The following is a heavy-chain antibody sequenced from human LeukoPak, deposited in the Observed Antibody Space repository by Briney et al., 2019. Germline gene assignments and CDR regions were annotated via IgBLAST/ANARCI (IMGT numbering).Heavy chain of an antibody. J-gene: IGHJ4*02. CDR2: IDPSDSYT. V-gene: IGHV5-10-1*01. Sequence: GESLRISCKGFGSSFPSYWITWVGKMPGKGLEWRGRIDPSDSYTNYSPSFQGHVTISADKSISTAYLQWSSLKASDTAMYYCARGFYGSGSPFDYWGQGTLVTVSS. CDR3: ARGFYGSGSPFDY. D-gene: IGHD3-10*01. CDR1: GSSFPSYW.